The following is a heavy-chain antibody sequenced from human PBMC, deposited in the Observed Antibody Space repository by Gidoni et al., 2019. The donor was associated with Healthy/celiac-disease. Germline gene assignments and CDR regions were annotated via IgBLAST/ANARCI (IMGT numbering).Heavy chain of an antibody. D-gene: IGHD6-13*01. CDR3: ARDRGYGSSWYDY. V-gene: IGHV4-38-2*02. CDR1: GYSLSSGYY. Sequence: TCAVSGYSLSSGYYWGWIRQPPGKGLEWIGSICHSGSTYYNPSLKSRVTISVDTSKNQFSLKLSSVTAADPAVYYWARDRGYGSSWYDYWGQGTLVTVSS. CDR2: ICHSGST. J-gene: IGHJ4*02.